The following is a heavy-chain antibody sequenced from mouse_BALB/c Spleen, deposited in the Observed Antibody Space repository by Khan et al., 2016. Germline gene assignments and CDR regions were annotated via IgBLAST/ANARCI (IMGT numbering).Heavy chain of an antibody. D-gene: IGHD2-2*01. CDR2: IWGDGTT. Sequence: QVQLKESGPGLVAPSQSLSITCTVSGFSLIAYGVNWVRQPPGKSLEWLGTIWGDGTTDYNSALKSRLNITKDNSKSQVFLKMNSLQTDDTARYXCARDGWGYYAMDYWGQGTSVTVSS. J-gene: IGHJ4*01. V-gene: IGHV2-6-7*01. CDR1: GFSLIAYG. CDR3: ARDGWGYYAMDY.